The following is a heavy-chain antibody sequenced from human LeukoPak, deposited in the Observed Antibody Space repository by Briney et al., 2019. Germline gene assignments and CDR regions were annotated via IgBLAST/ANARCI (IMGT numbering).Heavy chain of an antibody. CDR1: GYTFTGYY. Sequence: ASVKVSCKASGYTFTGYYMHWVRQAPGQGLEWMGWINPNSGDTNYAQKFQGRVTMTRDTSISTAYMELSRLRSDDTAVYYCARDYYGSGSYYAPFDYWGQGTLVTVSS. CDR3: ARDYYGSGSYYAPFDY. J-gene: IGHJ4*02. CDR2: INPNSGDT. V-gene: IGHV1-2*02. D-gene: IGHD3-10*01.